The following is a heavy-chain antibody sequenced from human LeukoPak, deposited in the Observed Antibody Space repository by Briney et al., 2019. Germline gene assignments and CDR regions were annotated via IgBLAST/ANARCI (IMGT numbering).Heavy chain of an antibody. CDR2: IYPGDSDT. V-gene: IGHV5-51*01. D-gene: IGHD1-26*01. CDR3: TTESGGGSYYAPLKPNYYYYGMDA. CDR1: GYSFTSYW. J-gene: IGHJ6*02. Sequence: KHGESLKISCKGSGYSFTSYWIGWVRQMPGKGLEWMGIIYPGDSDTRYSPSFQGQVTISADKSISTAYLQWSSLKASDTAMYYCTTESGGGSYYAPLKPNYYYYGMDAWGQGTTVTVSS.